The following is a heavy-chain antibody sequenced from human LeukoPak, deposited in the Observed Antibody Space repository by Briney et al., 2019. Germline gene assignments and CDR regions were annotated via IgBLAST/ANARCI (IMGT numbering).Heavy chain of an antibody. V-gene: IGHV3-21*01. CDR3: ARAYYYDSSGPHVIDY. J-gene: IGHJ4*02. CDR2: ISSSSSYI. Sequence: GGSLRLSCAASGFTFSSYSMNWVRQAPGKGLEWVSSISSSSSYIYYADSVKGRFTISRDNAKNSLYLQMNSLRAEDTAVYYCARAYYYDSSGPHVIDYWGQGTLVTVSS. D-gene: IGHD3-22*01. CDR1: GFTFSSYS.